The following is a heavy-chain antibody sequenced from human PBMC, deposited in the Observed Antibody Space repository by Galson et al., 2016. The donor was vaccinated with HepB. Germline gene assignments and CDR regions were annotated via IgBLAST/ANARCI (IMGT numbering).Heavy chain of an antibody. CDR3: MRASGFGGEYYHGMDV. J-gene: IGHJ6*02. CDR1: GYTFSGYY. CDR2: INPNSGGT. Sequence: SVKVSCKASGYTFSGYYIHWARQAPGQGLEWMGWINPNSGGTKYAQKFQGRVTMTRDTSISSAYMELSRLRSDDTAVYYCMRASGFGGEYYHGMDVWGQGTTVTVSS. V-gene: IGHV1-2*02. D-gene: IGHD3-10*01.